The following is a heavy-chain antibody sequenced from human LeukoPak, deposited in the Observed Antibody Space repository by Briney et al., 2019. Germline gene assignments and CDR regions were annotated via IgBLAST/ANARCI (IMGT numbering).Heavy chain of an antibody. CDR2: IYYSGST. D-gene: IGHD5-18*01. CDR1: GGSISSSSYY. Sequence: PSETLSLTCTVSGGSISSSSYYWGWIRQPPGKGLEWIGSIYYSGSTYYNPSLKSRVTISVDTSKNQFSLKLSSVTAADTAVYYCARSRGYSYGPNFDFDYWGQGTLVTVSS. CDR3: ARSRGYSYGPNFDFDY. J-gene: IGHJ4*02. V-gene: IGHV4-39*07.